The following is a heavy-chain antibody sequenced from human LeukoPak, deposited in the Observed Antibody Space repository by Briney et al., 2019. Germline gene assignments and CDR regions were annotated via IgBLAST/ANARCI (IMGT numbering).Heavy chain of an antibody. CDR1: GYSFTSYW. CDR3: ASTPYYYDSSGYYYPYYFDY. Sequence: GESLKISCKGSGYSFTSYWIGWVRQMPGKGLEGMGIIYPGDSDTRYSPSFQGQVTISADKSISTAYLQWSSLKASDTAMYYCASTPYYYDSSGYYYPYYFDYWGQGTLVTVSS. D-gene: IGHD3-22*01. V-gene: IGHV5-51*01. CDR2: IYPGDSDT. J-gene: IGHJ4*02.